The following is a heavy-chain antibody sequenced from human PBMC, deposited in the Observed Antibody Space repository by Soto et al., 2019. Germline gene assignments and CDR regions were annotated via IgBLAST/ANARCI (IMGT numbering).Heavy chain of an antibody. V-gene: IGHV3-21*01. CDR3: ARFQYSSGWSPYYFDY. CDR2: ISSSSSYI. CDR1: GFTFSSYS. Sequence: GGSLRFSCAASGFTFSSYSMNWVRQAPGKGLEWVSSISSSSSYIYYADSVKGRFTISRDNAKNSLYLQMNSLRAEDTAVYYCARFQYSSGWSPYYFDYWGQGTLVTVSS. D-gene: IGHD6-19*01. J-gene: IGHJ4*02.